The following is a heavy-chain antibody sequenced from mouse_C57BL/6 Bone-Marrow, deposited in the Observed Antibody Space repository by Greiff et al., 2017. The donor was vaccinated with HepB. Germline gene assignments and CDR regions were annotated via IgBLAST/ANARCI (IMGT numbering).Heavy chain of an antibody. V-gene: IGHV5-4*01. CDR2: ISDGGSYT. D-gene: IGHD2-1*01. Sequence: EVQLVESGGGLVKPGGSLKLSCAASGFTFSSYAMSWVRQTPEKRLEWVATISDGGSYTYYPDNVKGRFTISRDNAKNNLYLQMSHLKSEDTAMYYCARDREGNWAMDDWGQGTSVTVSS. J-gene: IGHJ4*01. CDR3: ARDREGNWAMDD. CDR1: GFTFSSYA.